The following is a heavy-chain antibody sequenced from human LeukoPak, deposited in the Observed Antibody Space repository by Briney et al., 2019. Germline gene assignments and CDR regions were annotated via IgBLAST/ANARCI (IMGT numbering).Heavy chain of an antibody. V-gene: IGHV3-21*01. CDR1: GFTFSSYS. J-gene: IGHJ4*02. D-gene: IGHD3-22*01. CDR3: ARDSETDYDDNSGPVLGN. CDR2: ISSSSTYI. Sequence: GGSLRLSCAASGFTFSSYSMDWVRQAPGKGLEWVSSISSSSTYIYYADSVKGRFTISRDNPKNSLYLQMNSLRVEDTAVYYCARDSETDYDDNSGPVLGNWGQGTLVTVSS.